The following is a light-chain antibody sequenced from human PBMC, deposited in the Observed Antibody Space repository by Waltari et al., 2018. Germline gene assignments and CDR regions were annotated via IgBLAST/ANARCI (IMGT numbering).Light chain of an antibody. V-gene: IGKV3-20*01. J-gene: IGKJ2*01. Sequence: EIVLTQSPGTLSLSPGESATLPCRASQSVSSSYVAWYQQKPGQAPRLLIYRASSRATGIPDRFSGSGSGTDFTLSISRLEPEDFAVYYCQHFGYTFGQGTKLEIK. CDR3: QHFGYT. CDR2: RAS. CDR1: QSVSSSY.